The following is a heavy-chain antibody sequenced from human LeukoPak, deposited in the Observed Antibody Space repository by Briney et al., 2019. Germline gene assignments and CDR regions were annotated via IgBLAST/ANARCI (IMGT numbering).Heavy chain of an antibody. CDR2: ISYDGSNK. D-gene: IGHD5-12*01. V-gene: IGHV3-30-3*01. J-gene: IGHJ4*02. CDR3: ARGEKGATPDAHTPANY. Sequence: GGSLRLSCAASGFTFSSYAMHWVRQAPGKGLEWVAVISYDGSNKYYADSVKGRFTISRDNSKNTLYLQMNSLRAEDTAVYYCARGEKGATPDAHTPANYWGQGTLVTVSS. CDR1: GFTFSSYA.